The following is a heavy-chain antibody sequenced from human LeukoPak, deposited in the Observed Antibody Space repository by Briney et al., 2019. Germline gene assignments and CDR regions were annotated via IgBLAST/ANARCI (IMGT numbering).Heavy chain of an antibody. Sequence: SETLSLTCTVSGGSISSYYWSWIRQPPGKGLEWIGYIYYSGSTNYNPSLKSRVTISVDTSKNQFSLKLSSVTAADTAVYYCARAHYDYVWASYHYFDYWGQGTLVTVSS. CDR1: GGSISSYY. CDR3: ARAHYDYVWASYHYFDY. V-gene: IGHV4-59*01. J-gene: IGHJ4*02. D-gene: IGHD3-16*01. CDR2: IYYSGST.